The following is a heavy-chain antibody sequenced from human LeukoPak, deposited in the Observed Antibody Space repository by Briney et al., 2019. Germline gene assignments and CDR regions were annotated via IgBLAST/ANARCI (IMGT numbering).Heavy chain of an antibody. V-gene: IGHV3-48*01. J-gene: IGHJ4*02. D-gene: IGHD1-1*01. CDR1: GLPFSIYS. CDR2: ISASGSNI. Sequence: TGRSLRRSVAASGLPFSIYSMNWVRQAPGKWLEWVSYISASGSNIYYLDAVKGRFTVSRDNAMNSLFLQMNRPRAEDTAIYYCVRVKGTYFDFWGQGTLVTVSS. CDR3: VRVKGTYFDF.